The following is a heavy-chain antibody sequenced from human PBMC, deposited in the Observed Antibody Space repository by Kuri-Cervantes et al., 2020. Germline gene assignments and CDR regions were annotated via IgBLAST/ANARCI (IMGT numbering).Heavy chain of an antibody. J-gene: IGHJ4*02. Sequence: GESLKISCAASGFTFSSYAVSWVRQAPGKGLEWVSAISGSGGSTYYADSVKGRFTISRDNSKNTLYLQMNSLRAEDTAVYYCARESSGWYTADYWGQGTLVTVSS. CDR2: ISGSGGST. D-gene: IGHD6-19*01. CDR1: GFTFSSYA. CDR3: ARESSGWYTADY. V-gene: IGHV3-23*01.